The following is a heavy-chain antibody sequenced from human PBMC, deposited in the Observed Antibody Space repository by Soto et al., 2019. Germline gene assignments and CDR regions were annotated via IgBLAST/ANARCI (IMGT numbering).Heavy chain of an antibody. Sequence: GGSLRLSCAASGFSVSRNHMSWVRQAPGKGLEWVSVLYSSSNTYYADSVRGRFAISRDNSKNTLFLQINNLRAEDTAVYYCARVKSDSPGYYTFDFWGQGTLVTVSS. D-gene: IGHD3-22*01. V-gene: IGHV3-53*01. CDR1: GFSVSRNH. CDR2: LYSSSNT. CDR3: ARVKSDSPGYYTFDF. J-gene: IGHJ4*02.